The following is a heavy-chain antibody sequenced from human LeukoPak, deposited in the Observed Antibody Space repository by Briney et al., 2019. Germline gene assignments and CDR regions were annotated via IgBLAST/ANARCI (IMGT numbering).Heavy chain of an antibody. D-gene: IGHD2-2*01. CDR1: GFTFSSYA. J-gene: IGHJ3*02. V-gene: IGHV3-23*01. CDR3: ASRSTSFTRGAFDI. CDR2: ISGSGGST. Sequence: GGSMRLSCAASGFTFSSYAMSWVRQAPGKGLEWVSAISGSGGSTYYADSVKGRFTISRDNSKNTLYLQMNSLRAEDTAVYYCASRSTSFTRGAFDIWGQGTMVTVSS.